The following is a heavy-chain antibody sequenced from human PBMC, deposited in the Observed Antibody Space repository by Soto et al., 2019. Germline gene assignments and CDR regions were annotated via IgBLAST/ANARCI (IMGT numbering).Heavy chain of an antibody. CDR3: ARLHMITFGGHVYRPFDI. D-gene: IGHD3-16*01. Sequence: QVQLQESGPGLVKPSGTLSLTCAVSGDSISSSYWWSWVRQPPGKGLEWIGEMYHSGSTNYNPSHRSRVTISVDKSNNPVFLDLTSVTAADTAVYYFARLHMITFGGHVYRPFDIWGQGTMVTVSS. J-gene: IGHJ3*02. CDR2: MYHSGST. V-gene: IGHV4-4*02. CDR1: GDSISSSYW.